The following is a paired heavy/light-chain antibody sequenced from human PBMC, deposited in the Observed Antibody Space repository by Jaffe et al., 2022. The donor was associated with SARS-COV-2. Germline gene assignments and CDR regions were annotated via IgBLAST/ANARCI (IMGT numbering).Heavy chain of an antibody. V-gene: IGHV3-11*06. CDR2: ISSSSSYT. J-gene: IGHJ6*02. Sequence: QVQLVESGGGLVKPGGSLRLSCAASGFTFSDYYMSWIRQAPGKGLEWVSYISSSSSYTNYADSVKGRFTISRDNAKNSLYLQMNSLRAEDTAVYYCARDPFFYSSSWYVSSLLDGMDVWGQGTTVTVSS. CDR1: GFTFSDYY. CDR3: ARDPFFYSSSWYVSSLLDGMDV. D-gene: IGHD6-13*01.
Light chain of an antibody. Sequence: EIVLTQSPATLSLSPGERATLSCRASQSVSSYLAWYQQKPGQAPRLLIYDASNRATGIPARFSGSGSGTDFTLTISSLEPEDFAVYYCQQRSNWSITFGQGTRLEIK. CDR2: DAS. CDR3: QQRSNWSIT. CDR1: QSVSSY. V-gene: IGKV3-11*01. J-gene: IGKJ5*01.